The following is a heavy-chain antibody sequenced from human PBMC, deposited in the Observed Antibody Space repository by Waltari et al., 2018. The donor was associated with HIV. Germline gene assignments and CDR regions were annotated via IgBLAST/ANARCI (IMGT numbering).Heavy chain of an antibody. CDR3: ARGGFYGSGSKVN. V-gene: IGHV3-7*04. Sequence: VQLVESGGGLAQAGGSLRLSCSASGFTFRSLWVGRDAQASGKGLEWVANIKQDGSEKYYVDSVNGRFTISRDNAENALYLQMNSLRAEDTAVYYCARGGFYGSGSKVNWGQGTLVTVSS. D-gene: IGHD3-10*01. J-gene: IGHJ4*02. CDR2: IKQDGSEK. CDR1: GFTFRSLW.